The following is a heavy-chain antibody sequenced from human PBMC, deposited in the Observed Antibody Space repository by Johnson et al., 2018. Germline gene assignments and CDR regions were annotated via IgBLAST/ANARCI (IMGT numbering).Heavy chain of an antibody. Sequence: VQLVQSGGGVVQPGRSLRLSCAASGFTFSSYAMHWVRQAPGKGLGWVSSIGHSSWYADSVKGRFTISRDNTKNSLYLQMNSLRAEDTAVYYCARDAMYDRSGYDAFDIWGQGTMVTVSS. CDR3: ARDAMYDRSGYDAFDI. J-gene: IGHJ3*02. V-gene: IGHV3-21*01. CDR1: GFTFSSYA. D-gene: IGHD3-22*01. CDR2: IGHSS.